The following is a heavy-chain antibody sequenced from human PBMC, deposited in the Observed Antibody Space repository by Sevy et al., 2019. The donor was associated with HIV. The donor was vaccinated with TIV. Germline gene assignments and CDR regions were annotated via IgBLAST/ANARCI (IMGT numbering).Heavy chain of an antibody. CDR2: IRRNSHEPYGGST. J-gene: IGHJ4*02. Sequence: GGSLRLSCTSSGFTFGDYAMSWFRQAPGKGLEWVAFIRRNSHEPYGGSTEYAASVKGRFTISRDDSKSIAYLQMNSLKTEDTAVYYCTRALATADTPEYYFDYWGQGILVTVSS. D-gene: IGHD5-12*01. CDR3: TRALATADTPEYYFDY. CDR1: GFTFGDYA. V-gene: IGHV3-49*03.